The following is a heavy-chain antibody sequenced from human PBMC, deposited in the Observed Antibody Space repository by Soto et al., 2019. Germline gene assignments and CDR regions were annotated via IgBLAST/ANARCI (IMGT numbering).Heavy chain of an antibody. CDR2: MRYDGTTK. CDR3: PTDVRWAPNFDS. V-gene: IGHV3-30-3*01. J-gene: IGHJ4*02. D-gene: IGHD3-3*01. Sequence: QVQLVESGGGVVQPGRSLRLSCAASGFIFSNYVMYWVRQAPGKGLEWVAFMRYDGTTKYYADSVKGRFTISRDNSQNPLYLQMNSLRSADTGVFFCPTDVRWAPNFDSWGQGPLVTVSS. CDR1: GFIFSNYV.